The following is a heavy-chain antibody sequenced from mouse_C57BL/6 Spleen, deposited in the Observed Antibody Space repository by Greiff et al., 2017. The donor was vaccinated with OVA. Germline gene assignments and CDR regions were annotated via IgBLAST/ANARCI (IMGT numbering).Heavy chain of an antibody. V-gene: IGHV1-64*01. J-gene: IGHJ1*03. CDR1: GYTFTSYW. Sequence: VQLQQPGAELVKPGASVKLSCKASGYTFTSYWMHWVKQRPGQGLEWIGMIHPNSGSTNYNEKFKSKATLTVDKSSSTAYMQLSSLTSEDSAVYYCARLVVGDWYVDVWGTGTTVTVSS. CDR3: ARLVVGDWYVDV. D-gene: IGHD1-1*01. CDR2: IHPNSGST.